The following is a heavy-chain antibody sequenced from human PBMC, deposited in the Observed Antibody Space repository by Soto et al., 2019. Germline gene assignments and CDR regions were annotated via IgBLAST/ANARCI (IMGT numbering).Heavy chain of an antibody. CDR1: GFTFSSYA. V-gene: IGHV3-23*01. D-gene: IGHD6-13*01. Sequence: EVQLLESGGGLVQPGGSLRLSCAASGFTFSSYAMSWVRQAPGKGLEWGSAIRGSGGSTYYADSVKGRFTSSRDNSKNTLYLQMNSLRAEDTAVYYCAKDRVAAAGTLFGDYWGQGTLVTVSS. J-gene: IGHJ4*02. CDR3: AKDRVAAAGTLFGDY. CDR2: IRGSGGST.